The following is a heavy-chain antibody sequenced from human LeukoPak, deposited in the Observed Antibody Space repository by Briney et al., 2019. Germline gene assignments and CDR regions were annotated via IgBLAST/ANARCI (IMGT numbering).Heavy chain of an antibody. CDR1: VYTFTSYV. V-gene: IGHV1-8*01. CDR3: ARGRDWTVVGVDY. J-gene: IGHJ4*02. CDR2: MYPISGNT. Sequence: AAVTVSRKPCVYTFTSYVLNWVRQATGPGLAWMGWMYPISGNTGYAQKFQGTVTLSRDTVISPAYMERRSRGSADTAVYYCARGRDWTVVGVDYWGQGTLVTVSS. D-gene: IGHD1-1*01.